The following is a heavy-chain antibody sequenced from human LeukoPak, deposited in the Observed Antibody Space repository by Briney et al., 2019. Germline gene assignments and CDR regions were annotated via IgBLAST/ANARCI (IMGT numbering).Heavy chain of an antibody. D-gene: IGHD2-15*01. CDR3: AKVGCSGGSCYSSDAFDI. Sequence: GGSLGLSCAASGFTFSSYGMHWVRQAPGKGLEWVAVISYDGSNKYYADSVKGRFTISRDNSKNTLYLQMNSLRAEDTAVYYCAKVGCSGGSCYSSDAFDIWGQGTMVTVSS. CDR1: GFTFSSYG. CDR2: ISYDGSNK. J-gene: IGHJ3*02. V-gene: IGHV3-30*18.